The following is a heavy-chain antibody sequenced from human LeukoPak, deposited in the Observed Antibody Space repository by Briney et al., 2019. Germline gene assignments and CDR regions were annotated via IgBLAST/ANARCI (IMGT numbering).Heavy chain of an antibody. J-gene: IGHJ5*02. D-gene: IGHD2-2*01. CDR1: GFTFSDYY. Sequence: GGSLRLSCAASGFTFSDYYMSWIRQAPGKGLEWVSYISSSGSTIFYAGSVKGRFTISRDNAKNSLYLQMNSLRAEDTAVYYCAKVGYCSSTSCLGNWFDPWGQGTLVTVSS. CDR2: ISSSGSTI. CDR3: AKVGYCSSTSCLGNWFDP. V-gene: IGHV3-11*04.